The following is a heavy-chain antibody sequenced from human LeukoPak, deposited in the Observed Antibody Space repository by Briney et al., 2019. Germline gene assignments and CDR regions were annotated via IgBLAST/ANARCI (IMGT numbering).Heavy chain of an antibody. D-gene: IGHD6-13*01. CDR2: ISWNSNNI. J-gene: IGHJ4*02. CDR3: AKDMYSSSWYYFDY. V-gene: IGHV3-9*01. Sequence: AGGSLRLSCAASGFTFDDYAMLWVRQAPRKGLEWVSSISWNSNNIDYAESVKGRFTVSRDNAKNSLYLQMNNLRPEDTALYYCAKDMYSSSWYYFDYWGQGTLVTVSS. CDR1: GFTFDDYA.